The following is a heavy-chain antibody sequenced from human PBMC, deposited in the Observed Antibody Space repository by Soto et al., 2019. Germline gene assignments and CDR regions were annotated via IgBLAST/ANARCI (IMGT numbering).Heavy chain of an antibody. CDR1: GFTVSSNY. CDR2: IYSGGST. J-gene: IGHJ6*03. Sequence: EVQLVESGGGLVQPGGSLRLSCAASGFTVSSNYMSWVRQAPGKGLEWVPVIYSGGSTYYADSVKGTFTISRDNSKNTLYLQMNSLRAEDTSVYYCASRIYCSCGSCYSDYYYYMDVWGKGTTVTVSS. V-gene: IGHV3-66*01. CDR3: ASRIYCSCGSCYSDYYYYMDV. D-gene: IGHD2-15*01.